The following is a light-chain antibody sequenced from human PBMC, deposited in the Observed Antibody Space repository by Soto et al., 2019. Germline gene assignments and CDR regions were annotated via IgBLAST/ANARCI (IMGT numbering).Light chain of an antibody. V-gene: IGKV1D-12*01. J-gene: IGKJ5*01. CDR1: QDIAGN. Sequence: VPIACRASQDIAGNLAWYQHKPGRTPELLIHGASRLQSGVPARFSGSGSGTDFTLSINSLQPEDFATYYCQQAYSFPITFGQGTLLEIK. CDR3: QQAYSFPIT. CDR2: GAS.